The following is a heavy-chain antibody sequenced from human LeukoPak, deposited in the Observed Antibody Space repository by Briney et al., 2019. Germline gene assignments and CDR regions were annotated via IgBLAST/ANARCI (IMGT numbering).Heavy chain of an antibody. V-gene: IGHV4-34*01. Sequence: SETLSLTCTVSGGSISSYYWSWIRQPPGKGLEWIGEINHSGSTNYNPSLKSRVTISVDTSKNQLSLKLSSVTAADTAVYYCARGSRSSTSCYLNYWGQGTLVTVSS. J-gene: IGHJ4*02. CDR1: GGSISSYY. D-gene: IGHD2-2*01. CDR2: INHSGST. CDR3: ARGSRSSTSCYLNY.